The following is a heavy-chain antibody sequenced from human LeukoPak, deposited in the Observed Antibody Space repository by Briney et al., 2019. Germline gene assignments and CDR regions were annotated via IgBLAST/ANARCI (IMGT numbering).Heavy chain of an antibody. CDR3: ARGAWIQGPHDY. CDR2: INPNSGGT. CDR1: GYTFTGYY. D-gene: IGHD5-18*01. V-gene: IGHV1-2*02. J-gene: IGHJ4*02. Sequence: ASVKVSCKASGYTFTGYYMHWVRQAPGQGLEWMGWINPNSGGTYYAQKFQGRVTMTRDTSISTAYMELSRLRSDDTAVYYCARGAWIQGPHDYWGQGTLVTVSS.